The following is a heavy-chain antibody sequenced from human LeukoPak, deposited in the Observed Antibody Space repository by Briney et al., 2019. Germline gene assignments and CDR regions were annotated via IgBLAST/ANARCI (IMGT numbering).Heavy chain of an antibody. J-gene: IGHJ4*02. D-gene: IGHD2-21*02. CDR1: GGTFSSYA. V-gene: IGHV1-69*10. CDR2: IIPILGTA. CDR3: ARVTRPGGDCRHCFDY. Sequence: GASVKVSCKASGGTFSSYAISWVRQAPGQGLEWMGGIIPILGTANYAQKLQGRVTMTTDTSTSTAYMELRSLRSDDTAVYYCARVTRPGGDCRHCFDYWGQGTLVTVSS.